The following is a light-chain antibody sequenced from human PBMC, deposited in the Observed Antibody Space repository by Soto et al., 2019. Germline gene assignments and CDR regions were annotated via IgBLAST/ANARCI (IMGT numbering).Light chain of an antibody. CDR2: DAS. CDR1: QSISSW. V-gene: IGKV1-5*01. J-gene: IGKJ4*01. CDR3: QQYYSYPLT. Sequence: DIKMSQSPSTLSAYVGDRVTITCRASQSISSWLAWYQQKPGKAPKLLIYDASSLESGVPSRFSGSGSGTEFTLTISCLQSEDFATYYCQQYYSYPLTFGGRSKVDVK.